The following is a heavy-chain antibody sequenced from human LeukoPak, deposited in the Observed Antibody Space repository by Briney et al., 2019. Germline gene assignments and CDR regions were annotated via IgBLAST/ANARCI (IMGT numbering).Heavy chain of an antibody. CDR2: FSDDEGRT. J-gene: IGHJ6*02. V-gene: IGHV3-74*01. Sequence: PGGSLRLPCEVSGFTFSSYWIHWVRQAPGKGLVWVSRFSDDEGRTVYADSVKGRFTISKDNAKNTLYLQMSSLRAEDTAVYYCARDYFYGLDVWGQGTTVTVSS. CDR3: ARDYFYGLDV. CDR1: GFTFSSYW.